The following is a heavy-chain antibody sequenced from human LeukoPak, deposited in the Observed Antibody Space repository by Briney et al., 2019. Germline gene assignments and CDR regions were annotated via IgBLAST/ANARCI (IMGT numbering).Heavy chain of an antibody. Sequence: SGNLFLTCAVSGGSISTGAFSLKWLRQPPRPGPEWIGSIYYSGSTYYNPSLKSRVTISVDTSKNQFSLKLSSVTAADAAVYYCARDSGSYNWFDPWGQGTLVTVSS. CDR1: GGSISTGAFS. V-gene: IGHV4-39*07. CDR2: IYYSGST. D-gene: IGHD1-26*01. CDR3: ARDSGSYNWFDP. J-gene: IGHJ5*02.